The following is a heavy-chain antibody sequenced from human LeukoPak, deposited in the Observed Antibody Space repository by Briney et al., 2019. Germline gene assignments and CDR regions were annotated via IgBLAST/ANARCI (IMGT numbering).Heavy chain of an antibody. Sequence: SVKVSCKASGGTFSSYAISWVRQAPGQGLEWMGRIIPILGIANYAQKFQGRVTITADDSTSSAYMDLSSLRSEDTAVYYCAIGESSTPYYFDYWGQGTLVTVSS. V-gene: IGHV1-69*04. D-gene: IGHD3-10*01. CDR2: IIPILGIA. CDR1: GGTFSSYA. J-gene: IGHJ4*02. CDR3: AIGESSTPYYFDY.